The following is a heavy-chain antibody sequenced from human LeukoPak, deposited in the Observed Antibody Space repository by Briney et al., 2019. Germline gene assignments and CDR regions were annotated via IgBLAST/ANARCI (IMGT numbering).Heavy chain of an antibody. CDR3: ARVLRYCSGGNCYSGGLGYMDV. CDR2: ISRSGSTK. J-gene: IGHJ6*03. V-gene: IGHV3-11*01. Sequence: PGGSLRLSCAASGFTFSDYNMRWIRQAPGKGLEWVSSISRSGSTKYYADSVKGRFTISRDNAKNSLFQQMNSLRAEDTAVYYCARVLRYCSGGNCYSGGLGYMDVWGKGTTVTISS. D-gene: IGHD2-15*01. CDR1: GFTFSDYN.